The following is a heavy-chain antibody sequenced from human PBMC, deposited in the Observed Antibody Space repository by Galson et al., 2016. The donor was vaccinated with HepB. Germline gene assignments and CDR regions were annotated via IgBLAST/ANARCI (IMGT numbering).Heavy chain of an antibody. D-gene: IGHD2-21*02. Sequence: SLRLSCAASGLTLSSYGMHWVRQAPGKGLEWVAVIWYDGGNKYYAESVKGRFTISRDTSKNTLYLQMTSLRVEDTAVYYCARGCGGDCYSVSGYWGQGTLVTVSP. V-gene: IGHV3-33*01. CDR1: GLTLSSYG. CDR2: IWYDGGNK. J-gene: IGHJ4*02. CDR3: ARGCGGDCYSVSGY.